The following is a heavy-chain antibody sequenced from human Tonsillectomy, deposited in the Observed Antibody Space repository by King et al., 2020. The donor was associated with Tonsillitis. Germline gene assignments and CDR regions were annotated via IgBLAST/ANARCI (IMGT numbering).Heavy chain of an antibody. CDR3: ARDTGWYYHYYIDV. D-gene: IGHD7-27*01. CDR1: SGYIGTYY. Sequence: VQLQESGPGLVKPSETLSLTCSVSSGYIGTYYWSWIRQSPGKGLEWIGYIYYSGSVNYNPSLKSRVTISVDTSKNQFSLKLSSVTPADTAVYYCARDTGWYYHYYIDVWGKGTTVTVSS. J-gene: IGHJ6*03. V-gene: IGHV4-59*01. CDR2: IYYSGSV.